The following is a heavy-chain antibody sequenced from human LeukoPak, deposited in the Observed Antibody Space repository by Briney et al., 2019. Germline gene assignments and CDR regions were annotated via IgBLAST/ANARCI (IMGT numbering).Heavy chain of an antibody. J-gene: IGHJ3*02. D-gene: IGHD3-22*01. CDR1: GGSISSYY. CDR3: ACLTTADAFDI. CDR2: IYDSGST. V-gene: IGHV4-59*01. Sequence: SETLSLTCTVSGGSISSYYWSWIRQPPGKGLEWIGYIYDSGSTNYNPSLKSRVTISVETSKNQFSLKLSSVTAAETAVYYCACLTTADAFDIWGQGTMVTVSS.